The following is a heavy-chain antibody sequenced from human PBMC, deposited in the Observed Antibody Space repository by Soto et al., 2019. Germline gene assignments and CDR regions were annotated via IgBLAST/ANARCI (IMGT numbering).Heavy chain of an antibody. CDR2: ISSSSGSI. CDR3: ARDNDGAQFASSYNAL. CDR1: GFTVDSYS. D-gene: IGHD6-6*01. J-gene: IGHJ4*02. Sequence: GGSLRLSCAAAGFTVDSYSINWVRQAPGKGLEWVSYISSSSGSIFYADSVRGRFTISRDNAKNSVFLHLNSLRVEDTAVYYCARDNDGAQFASSYNALRGQGTPVTVSS. V-gene: IGHV3-48*01.